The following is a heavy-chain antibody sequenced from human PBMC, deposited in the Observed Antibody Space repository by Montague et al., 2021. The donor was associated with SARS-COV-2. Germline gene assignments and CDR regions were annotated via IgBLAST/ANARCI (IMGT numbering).Heavy chain of an antibody. V-gene: IGHV5-51*01. D-gene: IGHD4-11*01. CDR1: GSFFTTYW. Sequence: QSGAEVKKPGESLKISCKASGSFFTTYWIAWVRQMPGKGLEWMGIIFPGDSDTRYSPSFQGQVTISADKSINTAYLQWRSLKASDTATYYCARQGASDHSYGRLDVWGQGTTVTVSS. J-gene: IGHJ6*02. CDR2: IFPGDSDT. CDR3: ARQGASDHSYGRLDV.